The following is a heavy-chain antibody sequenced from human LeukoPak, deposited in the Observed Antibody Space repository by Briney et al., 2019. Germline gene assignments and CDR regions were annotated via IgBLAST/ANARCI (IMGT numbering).Heavy chain of an antibody. CDR2: IYYSGTT. CDR1: GGSISSGGYY. V-gene: IGHV4-31*03. Sequence: KSSESLSLTCTVSGGSISSGGYYWRWIRQHPGKGLEWIGCIYYSGTTYYHPSLTSRVAISVDTSKNQFSLKLSSVTAADTAVYYCARSGTVTTWNYWGQGTLVTVSS. D-gene: IGHD4-17*01. J-gene: IGHJ4*02. CDR3: ARSGTVTTWNY.